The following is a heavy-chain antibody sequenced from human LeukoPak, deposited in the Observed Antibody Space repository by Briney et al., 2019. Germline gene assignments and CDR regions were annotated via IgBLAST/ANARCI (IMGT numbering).Heavy chain of an antibody. CDR2: ISPGGDTR. V-gene: IGHV3-11*01. D-gene: IGHD1-26*01. J-gene: IGHJ4*02. Sequence: GGSLRLSCAASGFTFSDRYMSWIRQAPGKGLEWVSYISPGGDTRYYADSVKGRFTISRDNAENSLYLQMNSLRAEDTAVYYCVREAWEGVDFWGQGTLVTVSS. CDR3: VREAWEGVDF. CDR1: GFTFSDRY.